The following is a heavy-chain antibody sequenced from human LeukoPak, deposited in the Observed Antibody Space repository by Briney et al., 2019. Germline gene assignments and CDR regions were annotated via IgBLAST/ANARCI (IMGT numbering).Heavy chain of an antibody. Sequence: SETLSLTCTVSGGSISSGNYYWSWIRRPPGKGLEWIGYIHYSGSTYYNPSLKSRVTILVDTSKNQFSLKLSSVTAADTAVYYCARGRYSSSPVDYWGQGTLVTVSS. CDR1: GGSISSGNYY. D-gene: IGHD6-6*01. CDR3: ARGRYSSSPVDY. V-gene: IGHV4-30-4*08. J-gene: IGHJ4*02. CDR2: IHYSGST.